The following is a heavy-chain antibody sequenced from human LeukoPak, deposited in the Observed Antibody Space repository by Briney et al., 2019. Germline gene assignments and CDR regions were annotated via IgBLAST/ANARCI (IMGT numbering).Heavy chain of an antibody. Sequence: SETLSLTCTVSGGSISNYCWSWIRQSAGKGLEWIGRIYITGSTNYNPSLKSRVTISVDTSKNQFSLKLSSVTAADTAVYYCAREMAERYYDILTGYYTRDVFDIWGQGTMVTVSS. J-gene: IGHJ3*02. CDR2: IYITGST. CDR3: AREMAERYYDILTGYYTRDVFDI. CDR1: GGSISNYC. D-gene: IGHD3-9*01. V-gene: IGHV4-4*07.